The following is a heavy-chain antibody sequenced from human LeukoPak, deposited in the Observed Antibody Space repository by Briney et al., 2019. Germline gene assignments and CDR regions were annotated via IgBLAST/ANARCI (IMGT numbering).Heavy chain of an antibody. D-gene: IGHD2-15*01. V-gene: IGHV3-66*01. CDR1: GFTFNTYA. CDR3: ARDSTKYSFYDY. J-gene: IGHJ4*02. CDR2: IYSGGST. Sequence: GGSLRLSCAASGFTFNTYAMSWVRQAPGKGLEWVSVIYSGGSTYYADSVKGRFTISRDNSKNTLYLQMNSLRAEDTAVYYCARDSTKYSFYDYWGQGTLVAVSS.